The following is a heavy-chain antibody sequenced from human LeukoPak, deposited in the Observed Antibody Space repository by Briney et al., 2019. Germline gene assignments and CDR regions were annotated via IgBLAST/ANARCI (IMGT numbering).Heavy chain of an antibody. J-gene: IGHJ3*02. V-gene: IGHV4-4*02. CDR3: ARTSPKPGAFDI. Sequence: PSETLSLTCAVSGGSISSSNWWSWVRQPPGKGLEWIGEIYHSGSTDYNPSLKSRVTISVDKSKNQFSLKLSSVTAADTAVYYCARTSPKPGAFDIWGQGTMVTVSS. CDR1: GGSISSSNW. CDR2: IYHSGST.